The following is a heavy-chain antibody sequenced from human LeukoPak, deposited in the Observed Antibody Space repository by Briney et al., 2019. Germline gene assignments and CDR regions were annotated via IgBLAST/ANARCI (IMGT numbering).Heavy chain of an antibody. CDR1: GGSISSYY. CDR2: IYTSGST. J-gene: IGHJ6*03. D-gene: IGHD1-14*01. V-gene: IGHV4-4*07. Sequence: SETLSLTCTVSGGSISSYYWSWIRQPAGKGLEWIGRIYTSGSTNYNPSLKSRVTMSVDTSKNQFSLKLSSVTAADTAVYYCARGPPPNHYYYMDVWGKGTTVTVSS. CDR3: ARGPPPNHYYYMDV.